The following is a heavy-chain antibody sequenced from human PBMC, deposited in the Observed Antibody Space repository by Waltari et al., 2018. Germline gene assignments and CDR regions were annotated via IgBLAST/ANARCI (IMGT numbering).Heavy chain of an antibody. D-gene: IGHD3-10*01. CDR1: GGSISSGGYS. CDR3: ARRSYYGSGSIWFDP. CDR2: IYQSGST. Sequence: QLQLQESGSGLVKPSQTLSLTCAVSGGSISSGGYSWSWIRQPPGKGLEWIGYIYQSGSTYYNPSLKSRVTISVDRSKNQFSLKLSSVTAADTAVYYCARRSYYGSGSIWFDPWGQGTLVTVSS. V-gene: IGHV4-30-2*01. J-gene: IGHJ5*02.